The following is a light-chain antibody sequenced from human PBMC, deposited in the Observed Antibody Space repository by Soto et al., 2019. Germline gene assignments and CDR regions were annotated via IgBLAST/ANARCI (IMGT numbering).Light chain of an antibody. J-gene: IGLJ3*02. V-gene: IGLV2-14*01. CDR3: SSYTSFYTWV. CDR2: EVS. Sequence: QSALTQPASVSGSPGQSITISCSGTSSDVGGYNYVSCYQQHPGKAPQVLIYEVSNRPSGVSNRFSGSKSGNTASLTISGLQADDEADYYCSSYTSFYTWVFGGGTKLTVL. CDR1: SSDVGGYNY.